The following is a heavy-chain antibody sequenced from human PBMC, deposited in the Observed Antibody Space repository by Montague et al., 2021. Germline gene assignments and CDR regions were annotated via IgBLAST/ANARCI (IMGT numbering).Heavy chain of an antibody. V-gene: IGHV3-48*02. D-gene: IGHD1-26*01. CDR3: VRDPHSLDF. CDR2: IHKSGHTT. CDR1: GFTFEDYS. J-gene: IGHJ4*02. Sequence: SLRLSCAASGFTFEDYSMNWVRQTPEKGLEWVAYIHKSGHTTYQADFVEGRFTISRDNAKNSLFLEMNDLRDDDTAVYYCVRDPHSLDFWGQGVLVTVSS.